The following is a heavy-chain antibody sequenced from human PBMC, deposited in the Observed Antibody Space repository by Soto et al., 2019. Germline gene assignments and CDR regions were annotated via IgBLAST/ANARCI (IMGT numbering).Heavy chain of an antibody. CDR2: IYSGGST. CDR1: GFSVSSNY. CDR3: ARDVPNPYCYYYAMDV. J-gene: IGHJ6*02. D-gene: IGHD6-6*01. V-gene: IGHV3-53*01. Sequence: EVQLVESGGGLIQPGGSLRLSCAASGFSVSSNYMTWVRQAPGKGLEWVSVIYSGGSTYYAGSVKGRFTISRDNSKNTLYLQMNILRAEDTAVYYCARDVPNPYCYYYAMDVWGQGTTVTVSS.